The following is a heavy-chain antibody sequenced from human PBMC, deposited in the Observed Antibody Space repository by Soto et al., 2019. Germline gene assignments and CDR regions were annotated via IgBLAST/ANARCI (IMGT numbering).Heavy chain of an antibody. CDR1: GYTFTSYD. Sequence: ASVKVSCKASGYTFTSYDINWVRQATGQGLEWMGWMNPNSGNTGYAQKFQGRVTMTRNTSISTAYMELSSLRSEDTAVYYCARGEFGYCTNGVCYNGVNWFDPWGQGTLVTVSS. J-gene: IGHJ5*02. V-gene: IGHV1-8*01. D-gene: IGHD2-8*01. CDR2: MNPNSGNT. CDR3: ARGEFGYCTNGVCYNGVNWFDP.